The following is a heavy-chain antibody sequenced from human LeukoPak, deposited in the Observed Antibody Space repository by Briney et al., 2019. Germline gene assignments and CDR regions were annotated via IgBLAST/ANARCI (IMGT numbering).Heavy chain of an antibody. Sequence: GGSLRLSCAASGFTFSSHGMNWVRQAPGKGLEWVSAISGSGGSTYYADSVKGRFTIPRDNSENTLYLQMNSLRAEDTAVYYCAKSSMGYYGSGSRINWFDPWGQGTLVTVSS. CDR1: GFTFSSHG. CDR3: AKSSMGYYGSGSRINWFDP. D-gene: IGHD3-10*01. CDR2: ISGSGGST. V-gene: IGHV3-23*01. J-gene: IGHJ5*02.